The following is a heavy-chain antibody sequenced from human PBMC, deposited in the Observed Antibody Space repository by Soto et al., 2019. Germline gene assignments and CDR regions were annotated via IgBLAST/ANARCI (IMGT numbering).Heavy chain of an antibody. D-gene: IGHD3-3*01. V-gene: IGHV1-69*13. CDR2: IIPIFGTA. CDR1: GGTFSSYA. Sequence: SVKVSCKASGGTFSSYAISWVRQAPGQGLEWMGGIIPIFGTANYAQKFQGRVTITADESTSTAYMELSSLRSEDTAVYYCASLLRYDFSSGYKWFDPWGQGTLVSSPQ. J-gene: IGHJ5*02. CDR3: ASLLRYDFSSGYKWFDP.